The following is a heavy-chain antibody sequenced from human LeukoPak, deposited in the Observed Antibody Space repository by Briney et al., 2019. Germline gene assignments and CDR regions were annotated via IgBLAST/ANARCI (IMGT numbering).Heavy chain of an antibody. CDR1: GYTFTSYG. CDR2: ISAYNGNT. V-gene: IGHV1-18*01. J-gene: IGHJ4*02. D-gene: IGHD5-12*01. Sequence: ASVKVSCKASGYTFTSYGISWVRQAPGQGLEWMGWISAYNGNTNYAQKLQGRVTMTTDTSASTAYMELRSLRSDDTAVYYCARHKISGYDFPDYYYFDYWGQGTLVTVSS. CDR3: ARHKISGYDFPDYYYFDY.